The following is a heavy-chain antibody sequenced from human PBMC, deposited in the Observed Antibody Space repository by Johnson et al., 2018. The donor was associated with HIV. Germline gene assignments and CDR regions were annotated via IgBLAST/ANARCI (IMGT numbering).Heavy chain of an antibody. CDR2: IKWSGGST. V-gene: IGHV3-20*03. J-gene: IGHJ3*02. Sequence: LEWVSGIKWSGGSTGYADSVKARFMISRDNAKNSLYLQMNSLRVEDTALYYCAKEGSSSPWAFDIWGQGTMVTVSS. CDR3: AKEGSSSPWAFDI. D-gene: IGHD2-15*01.